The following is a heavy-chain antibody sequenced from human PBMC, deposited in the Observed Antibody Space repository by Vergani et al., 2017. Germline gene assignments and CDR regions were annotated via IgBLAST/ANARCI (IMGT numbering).Heavy chain of an antibody. CDR1: GYTFTGYY. V-gene: IGHV1-2*02. CDR2: INPSSGGT. Sequence: QVQLVQSGAEVKKPGASVKVSCKASGYTFTGYYMHWVRQPPGQGLEWMGWINPSSGGTNNAQKFQGKVTMTRVTSISTADMELTRLRSDDTAVYYCARGSRYYYGSSGYYYVDFWGQGTLVTVSS. J-gene: IGHJ4*02. CDR3: ARGSRYYYGSSGYYYVDF. D-gene: IGHD3-22*01.